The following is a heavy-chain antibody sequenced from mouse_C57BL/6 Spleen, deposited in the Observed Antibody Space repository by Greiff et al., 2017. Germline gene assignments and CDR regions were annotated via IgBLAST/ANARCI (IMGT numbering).Heavy chain of an antibody. CDR1: GFTFTDYY. D-gene: IGHD2-3*01. J-gene: IGHJ1*01. Sequence: EVKLVESGGGLVQPGASLRLSCAASGFTFTDYYMSWVHQPPGKGPEWLALISNKANGYTTEYTASVKGRFTITRDNSQTTLYLQMNTLRAEDSATYYCVKAPDGYWYFAVWGQGTLVTVSS. CDR2: ISNKANGYTT. V-gene: IGHV7-4*01. CDR3: VKAPDGYWYFAV.